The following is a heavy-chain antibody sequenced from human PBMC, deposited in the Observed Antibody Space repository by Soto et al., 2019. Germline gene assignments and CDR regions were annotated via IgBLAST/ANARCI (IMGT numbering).Heavy chain of an antibody. CDR1: GCAISPYY. D-gene: IGHD4-4*01. V-gene: IGHV4-59*08. Sequence: PSDTLSLTFTVSGCAISPYYWNWIRQPPGKGLEWIGYIYYNGNTNYNPSLKSRVTISIDTSKNQFSLKLTSVTAADTAVYYCARLPCNAEGRFDTWGQGTRVTVSS. J-gene: IGHJ5*02. CDR3: ARLPCNAEGRFDT. CDR2: IYYNGNT.